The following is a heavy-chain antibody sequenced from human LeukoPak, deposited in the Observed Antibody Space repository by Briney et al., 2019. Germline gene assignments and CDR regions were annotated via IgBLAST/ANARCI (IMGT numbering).Heavy chain of an antibody. D-gene: IGHD2-8*01. CDR3: ANSATGVTRAFDI. CDR1: GFTFSGAW. CDR2: ITGGGSST. Sequence: GGSLRLSCAASGFTFSGAWMHWVRQAPGKGLEWVSAITGGGSSTFYADSVNGRFAISRDNSKNTLYLQMNSLRAEDTAVYYCANSATGVTRAFDIWGQGTMVTVSS. V-gene: IGHV3-23*01. J-gene: IGHJ3*02.